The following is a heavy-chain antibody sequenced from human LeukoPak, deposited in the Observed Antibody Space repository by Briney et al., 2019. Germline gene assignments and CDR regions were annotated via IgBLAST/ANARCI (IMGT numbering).Heavy chain of an antibody. CDR2: ISGGSSTI. J-gene: IGHJ4*02. V-gene: IGHV3-48*01. Sequence: PGESLRLSCAASGFLFSSYSMNWVRQAPGKGLEWVSYISGGSSTIYYADSVKGRFTISRDNAKNSLDLQMNSLRAEDSAEYYCARERIWNGYYFFDYWGQGTLVTVSS. D-gene: IGHD3-3*01. CDR3: ARERIWNGYYFFDY. CDR1: GFLFSSYS.